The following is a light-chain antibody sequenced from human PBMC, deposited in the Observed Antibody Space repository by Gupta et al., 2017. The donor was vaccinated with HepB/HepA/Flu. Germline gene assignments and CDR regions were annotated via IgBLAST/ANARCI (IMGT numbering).Light chain of an antibody. CDR3: QQDYNIPYT. V-gene: IGKV4-1*01. CDR1: QSVLYSSNNKNY. Sequence: DFVMTQSPDSLAVSLGERATINCKSSQSVLYSSNNKNYLAWYQQKPGQPPKLLIYWASTRESGVPDRFSGRGSGTDFTLAISSLQAEDVAVYYCQQDYNIPYTFGQGTKLEIK. J-gene: IGKJ2*01. CDR2: WAS.